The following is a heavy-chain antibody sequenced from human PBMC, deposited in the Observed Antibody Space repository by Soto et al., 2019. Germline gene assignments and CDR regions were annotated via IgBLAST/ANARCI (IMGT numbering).Heavy chain of an antibody. V-gene: IGHV1-3*05. D-gene: IGHD2-15*01. Sequence: QVQLVQSGAEEKKPGASVKVSCKASGYTFTSYAMHWVRQAPGQRLEWMGWINAGNGNTKYSPKFQGGVTITRDTSPSTAYMELSSARSEHTAVYYCARGVATYYFDYWGQGTLVTVST. CDR3: ARGVATYYFDY. CDR1: GYTFTSYA. J-gene: IGHJ4*02. CDR2: INAGNGNT.